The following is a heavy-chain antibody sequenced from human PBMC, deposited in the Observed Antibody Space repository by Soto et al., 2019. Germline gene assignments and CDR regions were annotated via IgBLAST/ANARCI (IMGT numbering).Heavy chain of an antibody. J-gene: IGHJ4*02. CDR3: AREVRGGFTGIFDQ. Sequence: SETLSLTCTVSGDSISDYFYWSWIRQPAGKGLEWIGRIYTDGTTKYNPSLKSRVTLSLDKSKNQFSLRLSSVTAADTAVYYFAREVRGGFTGIFDQWGRGSRVTVS. V-gene: IGHV4-4*07. CDR2: IYTDGTT. CDR1: GDSISDYFY. D-gene: IGHD2-15*01.